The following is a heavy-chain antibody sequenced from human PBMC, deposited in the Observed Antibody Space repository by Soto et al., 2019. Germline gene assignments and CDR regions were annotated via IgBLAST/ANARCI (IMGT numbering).Heavy chain of an antibody. J-gene: IGHJ5*02. V-gene: IGHV4-34*01. Sequence: PSETLSLTCAVYGGSFSGYYWSWIRQPPGKGLEWIGEINHSGSTNYNPSLKSRVTISVDTSKNQSSLKLSSVTAADTAVYYCARITGGYYFLNWFDPWGQGTLVTVSS. CDR1: GGSFSGYY. CDR2: INHSGST. CDR3: ARITGGYYFLNWFDP. D-gene: IGHD3-10*01.